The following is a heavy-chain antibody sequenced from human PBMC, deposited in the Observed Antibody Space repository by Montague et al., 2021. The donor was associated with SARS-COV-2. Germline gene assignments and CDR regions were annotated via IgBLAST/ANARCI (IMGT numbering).Heavy chain of an antibody. CDR1: GFTFSSYD. CDR2: IGTADDT. Sequence: SLRLSCAASGFTFSSYDMHWVRQATGKGLEWVSAIGTADDTYYPGSVKGRFTISRENAKNSLYLQMNSLRAGDTAVYCCVRGVVVAATSYYYYGMDVWGQGTTVTVSS. CDR3: VRGVVVAATSYYYYGMDV. D-gene: IGHD2-15*01. V-gene: IGHV3-13*01. J-gene: IGHJ6*02.